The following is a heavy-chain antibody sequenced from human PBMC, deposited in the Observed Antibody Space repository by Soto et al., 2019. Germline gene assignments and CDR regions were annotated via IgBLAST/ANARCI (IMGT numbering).Heavy chain of an antibody. J-gene: IGHJ4*02. Sequence: PSETLSLTCTVSGGSISSGGYYWSWIRQHPGKGLEWIGYIYYSGSTYYNPSLKSRVTISVDTSKNKFSLKLSSVTAADTAVYYCATEYTYGSNFFDSWGQGALVTVSS. CDR1: GGSISSGGYY. D-gene: IGHD2-2*02. CDR2: IYYSGST. CDR3: ATEYTYGSNFFDS. V-gene: IGHV4-31*03.